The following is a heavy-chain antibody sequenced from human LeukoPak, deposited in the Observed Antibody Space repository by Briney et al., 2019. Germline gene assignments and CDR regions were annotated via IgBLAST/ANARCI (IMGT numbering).Heavy chain of an antibody. V-gene: IGHV3-23*01. Sequence: GGSLRLSCAASGFTFSSYGMSWVRQAPGKGLEWVSAISGSGGSTYYADSVKGRFTISRDNSKNTLYLQMNSLRAEDTAVYYCARDPPRNSGYTVYYYYMDVWGKGTTVTVSS. D-gene: IGHD6-13*01. CDR2: ISGSGGST. CDR1: GFTFSSYG. CDR3: ARDPPRNSGYTVYYYYMDV. J-gene: IGHJ6*03.